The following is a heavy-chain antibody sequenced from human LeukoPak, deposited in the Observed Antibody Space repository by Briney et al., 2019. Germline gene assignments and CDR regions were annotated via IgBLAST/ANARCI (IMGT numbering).Heavy chain of an antibody. J-gene: IGHJ4*02. D-gene: IGHD3-3*01. CDR1: GGSISSGNYY. Sequence: PSQTLSLTCNVSGGSISSGNYYWSWIRQPPGKGLEWIGYIYYSGSTNYNPSLKSRVTISVDTSKNQFSLKLSSVTAADTAVYYCARQHGTRRAIFGVVILSYYFDYWGQGTLVTVSS. V-gene: IGHV4-61*01. CDR2: IYYSGST. CDR3: ARQHGTRRAIFGVVILSYYFDY.